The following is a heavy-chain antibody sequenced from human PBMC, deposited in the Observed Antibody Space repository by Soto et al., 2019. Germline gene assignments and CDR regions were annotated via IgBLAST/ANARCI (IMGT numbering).Heavy chain of an antibody. CDR2: ISSNGVGT. D-gene: IGHD3-10*01. Sequence: GGSLRLSCAASGFTLSGYAMDWVRQAPGKGLEYVSGISSNGVGTYYANSVQGRFTISRDNSKNTVYLQMGSLRPEDTAVYYCAKHPGITPHYYYGMDVWGQGTTVTVSS. V-gene: IGHV3-64*01. CDR1: GFTLSGYA. J-gene: IGHJ6*02. CDR3: AKHPGITPHYYYGMDV.